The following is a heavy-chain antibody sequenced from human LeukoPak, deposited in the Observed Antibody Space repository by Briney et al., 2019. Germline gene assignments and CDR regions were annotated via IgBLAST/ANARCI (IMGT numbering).Heavy chain of an antibody. CDR1: GGSFSGYY. V-gene: IGHV4-34*01. CDR3: ARDNFLIAGGFDY. J-gene: IGHJ4*02. CDR2: INQSGST. Sequence: SETLSLTRGVYGGSFSGYYWSWIRQPPGKGLEWIGEINQSGSTNYNPSLKSRLAISVDTSKNEFALKVDSVTAADTAVYYCARDNFLIAGGFDYWGQGTLVTVSS. D-gene: IGHD1-1*01.